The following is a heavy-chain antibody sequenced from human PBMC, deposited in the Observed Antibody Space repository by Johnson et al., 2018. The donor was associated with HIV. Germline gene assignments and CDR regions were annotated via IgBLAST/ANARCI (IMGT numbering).Heavy chain of an antibody. CDR2: ISYDGSNK. Sequence: VQLVESGGGVVQPGRSLRLSCAASGFTFSSYAMHWVRQAPGKGLEWVAVISYDGSNKYYADSVKGRFTISRDNAKNTLYVQMNSLRVEDTAVYYCAREGSSGYRDAFDIWGQGTMVTVSS. J-gene: IGHJ3*02. D-gene: IGHD3-22*01. CDR3: AREGSSGYRDAFDI. CDR1: GFTFSSYA. V-gene: IGHV3-30-3*01.